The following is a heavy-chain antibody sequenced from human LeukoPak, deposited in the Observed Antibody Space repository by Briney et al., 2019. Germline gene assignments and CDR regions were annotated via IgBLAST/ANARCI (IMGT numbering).Heavy chain of an antibody. D-gene: IGHD2-8*01. CDR1: GGSIRSYY. CDR3: AREGRGVSVGMDV. V-gene: IGHV4-4*09. Sequence: SETLSLTCAVSGGSIRSYYWSWIRQPPGKGLEGSGYIFFAGSNTYNPSLKSRVTISIATSKNQLSLKLNSVTAADTAVYYCAREGRGVSVGMDVWGQGTTVTVSS. CDR2: IFFAGSN. J-gene: IGHJ6*02.